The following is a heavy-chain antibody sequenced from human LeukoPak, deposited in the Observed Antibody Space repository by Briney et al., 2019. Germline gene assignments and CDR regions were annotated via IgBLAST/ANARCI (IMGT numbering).Heavy chain of an antibody. Sequence: SETLSLTCTVSGGSISSSSYYWGWIRQPPGKGLEWIGYIYYSGSTNYNPSLKSRVTISVDTSKNQFSLKLSSVTAADTAVYYCARATVRYSSGWYETLDYWGQGTLVTVSS. V-gene: IGHV4-61*05. D-gene: IGHD6-19*01. J-gene: IGHJ4*02. CDR2: IYYSGST. CDR3: ARATVRYSSGWYETLDY. CDR1: GGSISSSSYY.